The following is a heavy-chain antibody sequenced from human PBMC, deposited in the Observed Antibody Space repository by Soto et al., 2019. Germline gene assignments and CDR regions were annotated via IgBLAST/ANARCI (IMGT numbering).Heavy chain of an antibody. CDR2: VYSSGTT. J-gene: IGHJ4*02. Sequence: EAQSITDSGSGGSVKVYGVSWIRQTAGKGLEWIGRVYSSGTTDYNPSLNSRATMSVETSKNQFSLKLSSVTAADTAVYYCARDIGSFAYGEGYWGQGIQVTVSS. CDR3: ARDIGSFAYGEGY. V-gene: IGHV4-4*07. CDR1: GGSVKVYG. D-gene: IGHD3-10*01.